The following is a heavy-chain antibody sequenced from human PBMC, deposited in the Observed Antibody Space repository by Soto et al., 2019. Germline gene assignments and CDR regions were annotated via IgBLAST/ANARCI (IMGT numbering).Heavy chain of an antibody. CDR2: ITSDGSST. D-gene: IGHD3-10*01. CDR1: GFTFSSYY. V-gene: IGHV3-74*01. J-gene: IGHJ6*02. CDR3: ARERGGGFGDV. Sequence: EVQLVESGGGLVQPGGSLRLSCAASGFTFSSYYMNWVRQSPGKGLVWVASITSDGSSTTYADSVKGRFTISRDNAKNTLYLQMNSLRAEDTDVYSCARERGGGFGDVWGQGTTVTVSS.